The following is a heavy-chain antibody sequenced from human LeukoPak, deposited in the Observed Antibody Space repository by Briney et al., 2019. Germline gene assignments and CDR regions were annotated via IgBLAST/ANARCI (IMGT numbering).Heavy chain of an antibody. V-gene: IGHV3-74*01. Sequence: GGSLRLPCAASGFTFSSYLMHWVRHAPGKGLVWVSRINSDGSNTDYADSVKGRFTISRDNAKSTLYLQMNSLRGEDTAVYYCAKDGLEYQLLSSFFDNWGQGTLVTVSS. CDR3: AKDGLEYQLLSSFFDN. D-gene: IGHD2-2*01. CDR2: INSDGSNT. J-gene: IGHJ4*02. CDR1: GFTFSSYL.